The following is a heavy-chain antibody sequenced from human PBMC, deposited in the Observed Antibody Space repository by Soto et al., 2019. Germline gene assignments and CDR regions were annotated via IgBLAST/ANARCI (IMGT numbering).Heavy chain of an antibody. J-gene: IGHJ6*02. V-gene: IGHV4-30-4*08. CDR3: AREDDGGDSLDV. D-gene: IGHD2-21*02. CDR2: THHSGSI. Sequence: QVQLQQSGPGLVKPSQTLSLTCTVSGDSISSDYYHWTWIRQSPGKGLEWIGYTHHSGSILYNPSMKSRVTTSVDTYKNQFSLHLTSVTAADTAVYFCAREDDGGDSLDVWGQGTTVTVSS. CDR1: GDSISSDYYH.